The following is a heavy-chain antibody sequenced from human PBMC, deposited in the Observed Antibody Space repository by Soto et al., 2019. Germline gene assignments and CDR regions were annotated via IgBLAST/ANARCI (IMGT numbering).Heavy chain of an antibody. D-gene: IGHD6-13*01. Sequence: EVQLLESGGGLVQPGGSLRLSCTASGFTFSSHAMTWVRQAPGKGLEWVSGLSDSGGSTYYADSVKGRFTISRDNSMKTLDLQMNTPGAEDTAVYYCAKVSSSWYAGFFDLWGQGTLVTVSS. CDR1: GFTFSSHA. CDR2: LSDSGGST. CDR3: AKVSSSWYAGFFDL. V-gene: IGHV3-23*01. J-gene: IGHJ4*02.